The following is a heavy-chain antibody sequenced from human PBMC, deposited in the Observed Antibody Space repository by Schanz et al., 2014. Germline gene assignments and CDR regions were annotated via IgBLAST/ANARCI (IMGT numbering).Heavy chain of an antibody. CDR1: GFTFSRFG. CDR3: ARDAVALVPEYFMDV. Sequence: QVQLVESGGGVVRPGRSLRLSCATSGFTFSRFGMHWVRQAPGKGPEWVALVWSDGNTKYYVDSVKGRFTISRDNSMNTLHLQMDGLRVEDTAVYYCARDAVALVPEYFMDVWVKGTPVAVSS. D-gene: IGHD2-15*01. V-gene: IGHV3-33*01. J-gene: IGHJ6*03. CDR2: VWSDGNTK.